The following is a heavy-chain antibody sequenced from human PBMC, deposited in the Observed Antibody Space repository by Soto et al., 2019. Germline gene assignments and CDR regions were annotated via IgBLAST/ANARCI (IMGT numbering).Heavy chain of an antibody. V-gene: IGHV4-39*01. D-gene: IGHD6-13*01. CDR1: GGSISSSDYW. Sequence: QLQLQESGPGLVKPAETLSLTCTVSGGSISSSDYWWGWIRQPPGKGLEWIGSIYYTGSTYYNPSPTSRVIISVDTSKNQFSLRLSSVTAADTAVYYCARQIGRGSWSLDHWGQGTLVTVSS. CDR2: IYYTGST. J-gene: IGHJ4*02. CDR3: ARQIGRGSWSLDH.